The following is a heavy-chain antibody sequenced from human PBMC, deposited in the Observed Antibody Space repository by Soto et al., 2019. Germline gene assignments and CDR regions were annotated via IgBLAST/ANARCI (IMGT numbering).Heavy chain of an antibody. Sequence: QVQLVQSGAEVKEPGASVRVSCKASGYTFINFDISWVRQAAGQGLEWLGWMNPGSGKTGYASKFQGRVAMTRDASTDTSHLELSSLTYDDTAVYYCARMASAGTLNWFDPLGQGTMVTVSS. D-gene: IGHD6-13*01. CDR2: MNPGSGKT. CDR3: ARMASAGTLNWFDP. CDR1: GYTFINFD. J-gene: IGHJ5*02. V-gene: IGHV1-8*02.